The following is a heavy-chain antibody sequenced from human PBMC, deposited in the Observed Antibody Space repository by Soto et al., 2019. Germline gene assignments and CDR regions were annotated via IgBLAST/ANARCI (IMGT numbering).Heavy chain of an antibody. Sequence: SETLSLTCTVSGGSVSRGSYYWSWIRQPPGKGLEWIGYIYYSGSTNYNPSLKSRVTISVDTSKNQFSVKLSSVTAADTAVYYCARDFEVRDPYGNYYYPMDVWGQGTTVTVSS. CDR2: IYYSGST. CDR3: ARDFEVRDPYGNYYYPMDV. CDR1: GGSVSRGSYY. D-gene: IGHD3-10*01. J-gene: IGHJ6*02. V-gene: IGHV4-61*01.